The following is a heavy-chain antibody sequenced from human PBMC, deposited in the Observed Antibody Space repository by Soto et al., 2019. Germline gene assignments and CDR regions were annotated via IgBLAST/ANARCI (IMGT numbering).Heavy chain of an antibody. Sequence: VASVKVSCKASGGTFSSYAISWVRQAPGQGLEWMGGIIPIFGTANYAQKFQGRVAITADESTSTAYMELNSLRSEDTAVYYCARAGVTIFGVVIDYYGMDVWGQGTTVTVSS. D-gene: IGHD3-3*01. CDR2: IIPIFGTA. CDR3: ARAGVTIFGVVIDYYGMDV. V-gene: IGHV1-69*13. CDR1: GGTFSSYA. J-gene: IGHJ6*02.